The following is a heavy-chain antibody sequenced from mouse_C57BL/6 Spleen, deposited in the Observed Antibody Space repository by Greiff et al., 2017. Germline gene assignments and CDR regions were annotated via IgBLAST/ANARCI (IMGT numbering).Heavy chain of an antibody. CDR3: ARGGYDSPYFDV. J-gene: IGHJ1*03. V-gene: IGHV1-80*01. Sequence: VQLQQSGAELVKPGASVKISCKASGYAFSSYWMNWVKQRPGKGLEWIGQIYPGDGDTNYNGKFKGKATLTADKSSSPAYMQLSSLTSEDSAVYFCARGGYDSPYFDVWGTGTTVTVSS. D-gene: IGHD2-4*01. CDR1: GYAFSSYW. CDR2: IYPGDGDT.